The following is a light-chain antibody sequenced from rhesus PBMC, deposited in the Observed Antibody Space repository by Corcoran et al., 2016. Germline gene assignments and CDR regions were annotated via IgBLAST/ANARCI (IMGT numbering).Light chain of an antibody. CDR1: QGVSSY. CDR3: NQHISWWT. CDR2: GAS. J-gene: IGKJ1*01. Sequence: QVILTQSPATLSLSPGERATLSCRASQGVSSYLAWYQQTPGQAPRLLIDGASSRPTGIPDRCSGSGSGTDFTLTISSLGPEDVGVYHCNQHISWWTFGQGTKVEIK. V-gene: IGKV3-10*01.